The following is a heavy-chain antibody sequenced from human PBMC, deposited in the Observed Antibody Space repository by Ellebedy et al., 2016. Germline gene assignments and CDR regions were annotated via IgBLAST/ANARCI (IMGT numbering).Heavy chain of an antibody. D-gene: IGHD4-17*01. CDR2: ISGDGDTT. V-gene: IGHV3-23*01. CDR1: GFPFRNFF. CDR3: YYGHYSGF. J-gene: IGHJ4*02. Sequence: GGSLRLXXVASGFPFRNFFMSWVRQAPGEGLEWVSTISGDGDTTFSADSVKGRFTISRDNSRYTLYLQMDSLRAADTAVYYCYYGHYSGFWGQGTLVTVSS.